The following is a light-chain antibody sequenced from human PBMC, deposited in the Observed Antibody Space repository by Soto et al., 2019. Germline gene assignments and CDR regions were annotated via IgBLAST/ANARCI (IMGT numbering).Light chain of an antibody. Sequence: AIQMTQSPSSLSASVGDRVTITCRASQDIASALGWYQQKPGKAPKLLISSASTLQSGVPSRFSGSGFGTDFTLTISGLQPEDSATYYCLQESIYPGTFGQGTKVEIK. CDR3: LQESIYPGT. V-gene: IGKV1-6*01. J-gene: IGKJ1*01. CDR1: QDIASA. CDR2: SAS.